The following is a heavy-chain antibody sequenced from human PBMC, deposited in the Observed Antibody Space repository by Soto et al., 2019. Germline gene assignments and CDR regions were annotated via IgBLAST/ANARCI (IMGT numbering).Heavy chain of an antibody. V-gene: IGHV4-4*07. J-gene: IGHJ6*02. CDR3: ARDHYDFWRETHNTQRHLTYYYYYGMDV. Sequence: PSETLSLTCTVSGGSISSYYWSWIRQPAGKGLEWIGRIYTSGSTNYNPSLKSRVTMSVDTSKNQFSLKLSSVTAADTAVYYCARDHYDFWRETHNTQRHLTYYYYYGMDVWGQGTTVTVSS. D-gene: IGHD3-3*01. CDR1: GGSISSYY. CDR2: IYTSGST.